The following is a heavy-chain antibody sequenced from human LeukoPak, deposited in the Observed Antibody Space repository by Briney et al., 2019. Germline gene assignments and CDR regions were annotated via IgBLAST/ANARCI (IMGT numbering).Heavy chain of an antibody. D-gene: IGHD1/OR15-1a*01. CDR1: GFTFSSYA. Sequence: GGSLRLSCAASGFTFSSYAMSWVRQAPGKGLEWISTIKGSDGSTYFADSVKGRYTISRDNSKNTLYLQMDSLRAEDTAIYYCAKDLGLSVGTTPFDFWGQGTLVTVSS. CDR2: IKGSDGST. J-gene: IGHJ4*02. CDR3: AKDLGLSVGTTPFDF. V-gene: IGHV3-23*01.